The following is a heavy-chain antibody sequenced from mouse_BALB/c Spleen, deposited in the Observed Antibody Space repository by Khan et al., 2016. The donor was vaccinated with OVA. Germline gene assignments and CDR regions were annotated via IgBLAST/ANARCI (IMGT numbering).Heavy chain of an antibody. Sequence: VQLQQSGAELVRPGVSVKISCKGSGYTFTDFTMHWMKQSHAKSLEWIGVISTYYGDATYNQNFKGKATMTVDKSSSTAYLELARLTSEDSAILYGAGGGGGDRFVYWGQGALVTVSA. J-gene: IGHJ3*01. CDR3: AGGGGGDRFVY. CDR2: ISTYYGDA. CDR1: GYTFTDFT. V-gene: IGHV1S137*01.